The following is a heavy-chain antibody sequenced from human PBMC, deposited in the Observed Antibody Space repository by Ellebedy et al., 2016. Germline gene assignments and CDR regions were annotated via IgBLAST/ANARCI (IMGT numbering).Heavy chain of an antibody. Sequence: GESLKISXAASGFTFSSYSMSWVRQAPGKGLEWVSYISPSSSTIYHVDSVKGRFIISRDNAKNSLYLQMSSLRADDTAVYYCARLYPMDVWGQGAMVTVSS. CDR3: ARLYPMDV. CDR2: ISPSSSTI. D-gene: IGHD2-8*01. CDR1: GFTFSSYS. V-gene: IGHV3-48*04. J-gene: IGHJ6*02.